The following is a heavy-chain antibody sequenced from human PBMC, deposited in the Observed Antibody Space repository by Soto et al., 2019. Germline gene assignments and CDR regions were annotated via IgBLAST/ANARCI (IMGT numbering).Heavy chain of an antibody. CDR3: ARGAGFSYASTWFDI. D-gene: IGHD5-18*01. Sequence: QVQLQESGPGLVKPSETLSLTCTVFGASVSSGTYYWSWIRQAPGKGLGGVGHIYSTGSTNYNPSLNNRVTISVDTSKNHFSLQLTSVTAADTAVYYCARGAGFSYASTWFDIWGQGTLVTVSS. J-gene: IGHJ5*02. CDR1: GASVSSGTYY. V-gene: IGHV4-61*03. CDR2: IYSTGST.